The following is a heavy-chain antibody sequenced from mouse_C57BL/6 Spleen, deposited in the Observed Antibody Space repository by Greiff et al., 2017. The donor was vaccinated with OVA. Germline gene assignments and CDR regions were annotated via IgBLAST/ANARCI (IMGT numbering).Heavy chain of an antibody. CDR1: GFTFTDYY. V-gene: IGHV7-3*01. CDR2: IRNKANGYTT. J-gene: IGHJ4*01. CDR3: ARSLYDAMDY. D-gene: IGHD2-3*01. Sequence: EVQLQESGGGLVQPGGSLSLSCAASGFTFTDYYMSWVRQPPGKALEWLGFIRNKANGYTTEYSASVKGRFTISRDTSQSILYLQMNALRAEDSATYYCARSLYDAMDYWGQGTSVTVSS.